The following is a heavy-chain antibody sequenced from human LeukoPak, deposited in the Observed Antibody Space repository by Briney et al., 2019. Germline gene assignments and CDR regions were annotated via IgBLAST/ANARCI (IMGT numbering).Heavy chain of an antibody. CDR2: IRYDGSNK. CDR3: AKDEVVPGYYYTDV. D-gene: IGHD2-2*01. Sequence: GGSLRLSCAGSGFTFSSYGMHWVRQAPGKGLEWVAFIRYDGSNKNYADKVKGRFTISRDNSKNTMYLQMNSLNAEDTAVYYCAKDEVVPGYYYTDVWGRGTTVTISS. CDR1: GFTFSSYG. V-gene: IGHV3-30*02. J-gene: IGHJ6*03.